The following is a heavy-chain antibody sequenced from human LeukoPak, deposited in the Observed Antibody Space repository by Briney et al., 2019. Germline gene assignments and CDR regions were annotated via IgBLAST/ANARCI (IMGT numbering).Heavy chain of an antibody. D-gene: IGHD3-10*01. CDR1: GGSVSSYY. CDR3: ARRPAGSYWFDP. J-gene: IGHJ5*02. V-gene: IGHV4-4*08. CDR2: IHNSGRT. Sequence: PSETLSLTCSVSGGSVSSYYWSWIRQSPGKGLEWIGYIHNSGRTNYNPSLKSRVTGFVDTSKNQFSLKLSSVTAADTAVYYCARRPAGSYWFDPWGQGTLVTVSS.